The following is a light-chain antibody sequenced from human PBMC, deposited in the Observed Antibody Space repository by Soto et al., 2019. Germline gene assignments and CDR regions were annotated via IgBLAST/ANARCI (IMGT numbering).Light chain of an antibody. V-gene: IGKV3-20*01. CDR1: QSVSSSY. CDR3: QQYGSSPLVT. CDR2: GTS. Sequence: EIVLTQSPGTLSLSPGERATLSCRASQSVSSSYLAWYQQKPGQAPRLLIYGTSSRATGIPDRFSGSGAGTHFTLTISILESEDFAVYYCQQYGSSPLVTFGQGTRLEIK. J-gene: IGKJ5*01.